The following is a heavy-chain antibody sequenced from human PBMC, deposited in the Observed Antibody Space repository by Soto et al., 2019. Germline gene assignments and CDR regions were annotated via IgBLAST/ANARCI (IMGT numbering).Heavy chain of an antibody. D-gene: IGHD3-9*01. V-gene: IGHV4-39*01. CDR2: IYYSGST. CDR1: GGSISSSSYY. Sequence: SETLSLTCTVSGGSISSSSYYWGWIRQPPGKGLEWIGSIYYSGSTYYNPSLKSRVTISVDTSKNQFSLKLSSVTAADTAVYYCARRPYYDILTGYDYWGQGTLVTVSS. J-gene: IGHJ4*02. CDR3: ARRPYYDILTGYDY.